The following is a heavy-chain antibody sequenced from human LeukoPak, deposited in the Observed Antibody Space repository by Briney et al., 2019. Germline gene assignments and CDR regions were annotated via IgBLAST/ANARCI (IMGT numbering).Heavy chain of an antibody. V-gene: IGHV4-34*01. D-gene: IGHD2/OR15-2a*01. CDR2: INHSGST. CDR3: ARVVFWPRMTTLEHDY. CDR1: GGSFSGYY. J-gene: IGHJ4*02. Sequence: PSETLSLTCAVYGGSFSGYYWSWIRQPPGKGLEWIGEINHSGSTNYNPSLKSRVTISVDTSKNQFSLKLSSVTAADTAVYYCARVVFWPRMTTLEHDYCGQGTLVTVSS.